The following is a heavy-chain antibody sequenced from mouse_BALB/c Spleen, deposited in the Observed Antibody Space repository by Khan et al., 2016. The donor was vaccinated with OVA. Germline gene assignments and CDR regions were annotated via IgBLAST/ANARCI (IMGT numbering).Heavy chain of an antibody. D-gene: IGHD2-1*01. V-gene: IGHV5-9-3*01. J-gene: IGHJ3*01. CDR1: GFTFSTYA. CDR3: ARSPYGNFAY. CDR2: ISSDGDYT. Sequence: EVQLVESGGGLVKPGGSLKLSCAASGFTFSTYAMSWVRQTPEKRLEWVATISSDGDYTYYPDNVTGRSTISRDNAKNTLYLQMSSLRSEDTAMYYCARSPYGNFAYWGQGTLVTVSA.